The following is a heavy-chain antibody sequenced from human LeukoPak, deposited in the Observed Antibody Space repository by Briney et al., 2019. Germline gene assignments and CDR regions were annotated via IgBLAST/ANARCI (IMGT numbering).Heavy chain of an antibody. D-gene: IGHD3-3*01. Sequence: GGSLRLSCAASGFTFSNYDIHWVRQAPGKGLEWVAVISYDGSYMSYADSVKGRFTISRDNSKNTLYVQMNSLRAEDTAAYYCARGQHWRVESHAFDIWGQGTMVTVSS. CDR1: GFTFSNYD. V-gene: IGHV3-30*19. CDR2: ISYDGSYM. J-gene: IGHJ3*02. CDR3: ARGQHWRVESHAFDI.